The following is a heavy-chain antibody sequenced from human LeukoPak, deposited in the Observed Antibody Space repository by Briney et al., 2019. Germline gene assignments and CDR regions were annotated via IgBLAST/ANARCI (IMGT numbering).Heavy chain of an antibody. CDR2: ISYDGSNK. CDR1: GFTFSSYA. V-gene: IGHV3-30-3*01. CDR3: ARDQSGGINYYDRGAFDI. J-gene: IGHJ3*02. Sequence: GGSLRLSCAASGFTFSSYAMHWVRQAPGKGLEWVAVISYDGSNKHYAGSVKRRFTISRDNSKNTLYLQMNSLRAEETAVYYCARDQSGGINYYDRGAFDIWGQGTMVTVSS. D-gene: IGHD3-22*01.